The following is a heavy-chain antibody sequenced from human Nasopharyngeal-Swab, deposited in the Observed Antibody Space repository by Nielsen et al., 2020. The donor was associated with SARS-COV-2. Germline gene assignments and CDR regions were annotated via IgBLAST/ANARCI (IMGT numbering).Heavy chain of an antibody. CDR2: INDYEDRL. CDR1: GFTFSLYA. J-gene: IGHJ3*02. Sequence: GGSLRLSCSASGFTFSLYAMHWVRQSPGKGLEYVSTINDYEDRLYYADSVKGRFTIYRDNSKNTLYLQMSSLRAEDTAVYWCVKDLRGNYAFDIWGQGTMVTVSS. V-gene: IGHV3-64D*06. D-gene: IGHD1-7*01. CDR3: VKDLRGNYAFDI.